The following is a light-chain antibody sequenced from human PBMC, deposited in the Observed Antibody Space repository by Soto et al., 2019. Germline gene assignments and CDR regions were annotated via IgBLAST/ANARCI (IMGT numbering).Light chain of an antibody. CDR1: QGINKF. CDR3: QQYESFPLT. Sequence: DLQMTQSPSSLSASVGDSVTITCRASQGINKFLAWFQQKPGTAPKSLISTASRLQSGVPSRFSGSGSGTHFTLTINNLQPEDFVTYYCQQYESFPLTFGGGTRVEIK. CDR2: TAS. J-gene: IGKJ4*01. V-gene: IGKV1-16*01.